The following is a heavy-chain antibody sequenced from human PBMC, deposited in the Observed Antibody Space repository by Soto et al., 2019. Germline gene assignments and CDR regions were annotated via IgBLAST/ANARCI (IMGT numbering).Heavy chain of an antibody. CDR2: IDPSDSYT. CDR3: AQTSSFEGSWFDP. J-gene: IGHJ5*02. D-gene: IGHD2-2*01. V-gene: IGHV5-10-1*01. CDR1: GYSFTSYW. Sequence: PGEALKISCKGSGYSFTSYWISWVRQMPGKGLEWMGRIDPSDSYTNYSPSFQGHVTISADKSISTAYLQWSSLKASDTAMYYCAQTSSFEGSWFDPWGQGTLVTVSS.